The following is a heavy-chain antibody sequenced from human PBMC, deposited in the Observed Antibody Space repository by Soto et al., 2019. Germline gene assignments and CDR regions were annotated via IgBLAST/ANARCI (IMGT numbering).Heavy chain of an antibody. D-gene: IGHD2-2*01. V-gene: IGHV1-18*01. CDR3: ARGPKSARYCSSTSCYDY. CDR2: ISAYNGNT. CDR1: GYTFTSYG. J-gene: IGHJ4*02. Sequence: ASVKVSCKASGYTFTSYGISWVRQAPGQGLEWMGWISAYNGNTNYAQKLQGRVTMTTDTSTSTAYMELRSLRSDDTAVYYCARGPKSARYCSSTSCYDYWGQGTLVTVSS.